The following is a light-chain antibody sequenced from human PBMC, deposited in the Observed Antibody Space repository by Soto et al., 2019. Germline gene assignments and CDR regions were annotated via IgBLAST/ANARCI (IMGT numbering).Light chain of an antibody. V-gene: IGKV3-15*01. CDR3: QQYNNWPIT. J-gene: IGKJ5*01. CDR2: GPS. CDR1: QSVSSN. Sequence: EIVMTQSPATLSVSPGERATLSSRASQSVSSNLAWNQQKPGQAPRLLIYGPSTRATGIPARFSGSGSGTEFTLTISSLQSEDVAVYYCQQYNNWPITFGQGTRLEIK.